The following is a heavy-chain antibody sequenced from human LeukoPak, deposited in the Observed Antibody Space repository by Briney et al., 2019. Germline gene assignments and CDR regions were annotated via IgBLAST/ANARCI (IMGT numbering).Heavy chain of an antibody. CDR1: GGSISGGSYY. D-gene: IGHD3-22*01. Sequence: SETLSLTCTVSGGSISGGSYYWGWIRQPPGKGLEWIGSVYYSGSTYYNPSLKSRVTLSVDTSKNQFSLRLSSVTAADTAVYYCARHLSVPGSYDSSGYSDGFDYWGQGTLVTVSS. CDR2: VYYSGST. J-gene: IGHJ4*02. V-gene: IGHV4-39*01. CDR3: ARHLSVPGSYDSSGYSDGFDY.